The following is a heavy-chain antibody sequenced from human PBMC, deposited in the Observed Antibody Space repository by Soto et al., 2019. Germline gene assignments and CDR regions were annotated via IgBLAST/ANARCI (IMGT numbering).Heavy chain of an antibody. CDR3: ARDWDSSGLFDP. J-gene: IGHJ5*02. CDR1: GASITTYY. Sequence: SETLSLTCSVSGASITTYYWSWIRQPPGKGLEWIGSIPYSGSTKYNPSLESRVMISLDTSKNQFSLRLTSVTAADTALYYCARDWDSSGLFDPWGQGALVTVSS. D-gene: IGHD3-10*01. V-gene: IGHV4-59*01. CDR2: IPYSGST.